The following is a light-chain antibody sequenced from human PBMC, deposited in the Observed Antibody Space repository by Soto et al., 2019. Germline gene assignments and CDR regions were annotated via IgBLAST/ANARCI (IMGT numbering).Light chain of an antibody. V-gene: IGKV1-39*01. J-gene: IGKJ2*01. CDR1: QTIDNF. Sequence: DILMTQSPASLSASVGDRVTITCRTSQTIDNFLNWYQHHPGKAPRLLISTAASLQSGVNSRFSGSGYGTEFTITINGLQPEDSATYYCQQSYNTPRPFGPETRLEIK. CDR2: TAA. CDR3: QQSYNTPRP.